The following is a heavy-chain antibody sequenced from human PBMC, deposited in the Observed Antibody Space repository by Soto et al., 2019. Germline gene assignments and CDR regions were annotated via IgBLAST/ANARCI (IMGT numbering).Heavy chain of an antibody. Sequence: QVQLVQSGAEVKKPGASVKVSCTASGATFSSYAISWVRQAPGQGLEWMGGIIPIFGTANYAQKFQGRVTITADESTSTAYMELSSLRSEDTAVYYCARGYCSSTSCYQRYFDLWGRGTLVTVSS. CDR2: IIPIFGTA. J-gene: IGHJ2*01. CDR3: ARGYCSSTSCYQRYFDL. V-gene: IGHV1-69*01. CDR1: GATFSSYA. D-gene: IGHD2-2*01.